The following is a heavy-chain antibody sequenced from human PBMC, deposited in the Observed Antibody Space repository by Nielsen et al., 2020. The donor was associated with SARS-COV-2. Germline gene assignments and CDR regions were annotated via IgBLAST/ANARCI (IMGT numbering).Heavy chain of an antibody. CDR3: ASRSGSYQDWFDP. CDR1: RDTLAQFS. D-gene: IGHD1-26*01. J-gene: IGHJ5*02. Sequence: ASVKVSCKVPRDTLAQFSMHWVRQAPGQGLEWMGWINTNTGNPTYAQGFTGRFVFSLDTSVSTAYLQISSLKAEDTAVYYCASRSGSYQDWFDPWGQGTLVTVSS. V-gene: IGHV7-4-1*02. CDR2: INTNTGNP.